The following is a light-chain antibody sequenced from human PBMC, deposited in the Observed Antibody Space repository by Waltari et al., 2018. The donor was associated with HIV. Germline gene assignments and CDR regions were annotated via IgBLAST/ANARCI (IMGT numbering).Light chain of an antibody. CDR1: GSAVRSSNF. J-gene: IGLJ3*02. Sequence: QSALTQPRSVSGSPGQWVSLSCTANGSAVRSSNFVSWYQRHPGKAPKLMIFDVDQRPSGVPARFSGSKSGNTASLTISGLQADDEAEYYCCSYVNTRTPVVFGGGTQVTVL. CDR3: CSYVNTRTPVV. V-gene: IGLV2-11*01. CDR2: DVD.